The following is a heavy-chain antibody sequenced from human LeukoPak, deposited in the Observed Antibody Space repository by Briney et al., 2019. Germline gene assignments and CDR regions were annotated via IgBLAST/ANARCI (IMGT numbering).Heavy chain of an antibody. V-gene: IGHV3-48*04. Sequence: GGSLRLSCATSGFTFSGYSITWVRQTPGKGLEWISYISSDSSTIYYADSVKGRFTISRDNAKNSLYLQMNSLRAEDTAVYYCARDQRWLRPDYWGQGTLVTVSS. CDR1: GFTFSGYS. CDR2: ISSDSSTI. CDR3: ARDQRWLRPDY. D-gene: IGHD5-12*01. J-gene: IGHJ4*02.